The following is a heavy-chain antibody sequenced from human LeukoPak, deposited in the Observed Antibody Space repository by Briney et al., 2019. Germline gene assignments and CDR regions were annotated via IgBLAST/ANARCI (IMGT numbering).Heavy chain of an antibody. D-gene: IGHD4-17*01. J-gene: IGHJ4*02. V-gene: IGHV4-59*12. CDR1: GGSFSGYY. CDR3: ARERMRYGDYS. CDR2: IYYSGSA. Sequence: SETLSLTCAVYGGSFSGYYWSWIRQPPGKGLEWIGYIYYSGSANYNPSLKSRVTISVDTSKNQFSLKPSSVTAADTAVYYCARERMRYGDYSWGQGALVTVSS.